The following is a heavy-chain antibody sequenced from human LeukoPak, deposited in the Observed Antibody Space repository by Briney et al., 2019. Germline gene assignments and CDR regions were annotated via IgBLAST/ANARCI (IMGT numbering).Heavy chain of an antibody. D-gene: IGHD1-14*01. J-gene: IGHJ4*02. CDR3: ARELTTGCAFDY. V-gene: IGHV4-30-4*01. CDR2: IYYSGST. CDR1: GRSISIGDYY. Sequence: TSETQSLTCTLSGRSISIGDYYWTWIRQPPGKGLEWIGYIYYSGSTYYNPSLQSRVTISVDTSKNQSSLKLSSVTAADTAVYYCARELTTGCAFDYWGQGTLVTVSS.